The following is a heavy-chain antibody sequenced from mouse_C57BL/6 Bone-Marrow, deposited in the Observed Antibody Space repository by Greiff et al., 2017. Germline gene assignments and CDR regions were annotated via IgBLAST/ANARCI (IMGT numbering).Heavy chain of an antibody. V-gene: IGHV1-64*01. CDR1: GYTFTNYW. CDR2: LHPNGVSP. J-gene: IGHJ4*01. D-gene: IGHD2-4*01. Sequence: QVQLQQPGAELVKPGASVKLSCTASGYTFTNYWMHWVKQRPGQGLEWIGMLHPNGVSPDYNEQFPSEATLSVDKSSRTAYMERSSLTSEDSAVYYCARSYDYDDYTMDYWGQGTSVTVSS. CDR3: ARSYDYDDYTMDY.